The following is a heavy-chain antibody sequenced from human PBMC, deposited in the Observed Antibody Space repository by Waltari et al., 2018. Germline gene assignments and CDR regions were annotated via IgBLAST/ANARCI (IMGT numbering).Heavy chain of an antibody. J-gene: IGHJ4*02. D-gene: IGHD6-19*01. Sequence: QVQLVESGGGVVQPGRSLRLSCAASGFTFSSYGMHWVRQAPGKGLEWVAVIWYDGSNKYYADSVKGRFTISRDNSKNTLYLQMNSLRAEDTAVYYCAKDLGLGAVAGSFFDYWGQGTLVTVSS. CDR2: IWYDGSNK. CDR3: AKDLGLGAVAGSFFDY. CDR1: GFTFSSYG. V-gene: IGHV3-33*06.